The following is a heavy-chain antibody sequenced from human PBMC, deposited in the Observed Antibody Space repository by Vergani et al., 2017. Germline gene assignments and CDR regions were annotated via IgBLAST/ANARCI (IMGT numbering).Heavy chain of an antibody. CDR1: GYSFTSYW. Sequence: EVQLVQSGAEVKKPGESLKISCKGSGYSFTSYWIGWVRQMPGKGLEWMGIIYPGDSDTRYSPSFQGLVTISADKSISTAYLQWSSLKASDTAMYYCARQGGYCSSTSCSRDNWFDPWGQGTLVIVSS. J-gene: IGHJ5*02. V-gene: IGHV5-51*01. D-gene: IGHD2-2*01. CDR3: ARQGGYCSSTSCSRDNWFDP. CDR2: IYPGDSDT.